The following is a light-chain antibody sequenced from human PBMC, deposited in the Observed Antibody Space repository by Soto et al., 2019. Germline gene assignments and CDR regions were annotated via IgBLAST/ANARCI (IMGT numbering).Light chain of an antibody. CDR1: RSDVGDYKY. V-gene: IGLV2-8*01. CDR2: EVN. Sequence: QSVLTQPPSASGSPGQSVTISCTGSRSDVGDYKYVSWYQQYPGKAPKLIIYEVNRRPSGVPDRFSGSKSDYAASLTVSGLQAEDEADYYCCSYAGSSYVFGSGTKVTVL. CDR3: CSYAGSSYV. J-gene: IGLJ1*01.